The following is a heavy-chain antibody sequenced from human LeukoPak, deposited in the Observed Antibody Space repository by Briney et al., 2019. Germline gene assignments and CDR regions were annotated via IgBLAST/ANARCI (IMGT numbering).Heavy chain of an antibody. CDR3: ARLTVVTATRSLDS. D-gene: IGHD2-21*02. CDR2: VSSSSTTI. J-gene: IGHJ4*02. V-gene: IGHV3-48*02. Sequence: GGSLRLSCAASGLSITSYSMNWVRQAPGKGLEWVSHVSSSSTTIEYADSVKGRFTISRDNAKNSLYLQMNSLRDEDTAVYYCARLTVVTATRSLDSWGQGTLVTVSS. CDR1: GLSITSYS.